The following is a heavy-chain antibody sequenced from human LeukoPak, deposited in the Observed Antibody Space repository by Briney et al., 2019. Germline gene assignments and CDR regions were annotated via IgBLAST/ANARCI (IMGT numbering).Heavy chain of an antibody. J-gene: IGHJ4*02. CDR1: GFTFSNYW. CDR2: INSDGSRR. V-gene: IGHV3-74*01. D-gene: IGHD2-15*01. Sequence: GGSLRLSCEASGFTFSNYWMHWVRQAPGKGLVWVSRINSDGSRRTYADSVKGRFTISRDNAKNTLYLQLNSLRAEDAAVYYCARSLVVVVAATDYWGQGTLVTVSS. CDR3: ARSLVVVVAATDY.